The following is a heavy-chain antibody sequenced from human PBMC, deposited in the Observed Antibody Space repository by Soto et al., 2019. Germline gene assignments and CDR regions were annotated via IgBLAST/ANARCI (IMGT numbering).Heavy chain of an antibody. CDR2: INHSGST. J-gene: IGHJ4*02. Sequence: SSETLSLTCAVYGGSFSGYYWSWIRQPPGKGLEWIGEINHSGSTNYNPSLKSRVTISVDTSKNQFSLKLSSVTAADTAVYYCARRIAAVQFDYGGQGTLVTVSS. CDR3: ARRIAAVQFDY. CDR1: GGSFSGYY. V-gene: IGHV4-34*01. D-gene: IGHD6-13*01.